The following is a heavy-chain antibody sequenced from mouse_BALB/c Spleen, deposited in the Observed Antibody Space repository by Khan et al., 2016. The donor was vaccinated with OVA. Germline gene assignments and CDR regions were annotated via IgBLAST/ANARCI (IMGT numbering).Heavy chain of an antibody. CDR1: GYTFTNYV. J-gene: IGHJ3*01. V-gene: IGHV1S136*01. CDR2: INPYNAGT. Sequence: VQLQQSGPELVEPGASVKMSCKASGYTFTNYVMHWVKQKPGQGLEWIGYINPYNAGTRYNEKFKGKATLTSDISSTTAYMELSSLTSEDSAVYYGASEASSWDVSFPYWGQGTLVTVSA. CDR3: ASEASSWDVSFPY. D-gene: IGHD4-1*01.